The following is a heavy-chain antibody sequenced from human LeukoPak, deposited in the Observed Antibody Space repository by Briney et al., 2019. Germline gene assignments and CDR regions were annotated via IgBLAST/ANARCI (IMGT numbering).Heavy chain of an antibody. V-gene: IGHV3-9*01. CDR1: GFTFDDYA. CDR3: ASSLRFLGPWNAFDI. J-gene: IGHJ3*02. CDR2: ISWNSGSI. D-gene: IGHD3-3*01. Sequence: PGGSLRLSCAASGFTFDDYAMHWVRQAPGKGLEWVSGISWNSGSIGYADSVKGRFTISRDNAKNSLYLQMNSLRAEDTAVYYCASSLRFLGPWNAFDIWGQGTMVTVSS.